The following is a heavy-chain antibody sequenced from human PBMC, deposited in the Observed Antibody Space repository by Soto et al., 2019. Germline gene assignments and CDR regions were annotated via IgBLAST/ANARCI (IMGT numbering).Heavy chain of an antibody. Sequence: EVQLVESGGGLVTPGGSLRLSCAVSGLTFTDAWMNWMRQAPGKGPEWVSRIKSKSAGGTADYAAAVKDRFTMSRDDSKNMLYLQMNSLKTADTAVYYCSSGMAAGTYWGQGTLVTVSS. D-gene: IGHD6-13*01. CDR3: SSGMAAGTY. CDR2: IKSKSAGGTA. J-gene: IGHJ4*02. V-gene: IGHV3-15*07. CDR1: GLTFTDAW.